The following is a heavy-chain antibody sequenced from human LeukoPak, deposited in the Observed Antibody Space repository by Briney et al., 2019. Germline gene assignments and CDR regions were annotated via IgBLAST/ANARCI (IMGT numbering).Heavy chain of an antibody. D-gene: IGHD6-13*01. Sequence: GESLKISCKGSGYNFTTYWIGWVRQMPGKGLEWMGNIDPGDSDTRYSPSFQGQVTISADKSISTTYLQWSTLKAADAAIYYCASRDSAAGTTGDDYWGQGTLVTVSS. CDR1: GYNFTTYW. V-gene: IGHV5-51*01. CDR2: IDPGDSDT. J-gene: IGHJ4*02. CDR3: ASRDSAAGTTGDDY.